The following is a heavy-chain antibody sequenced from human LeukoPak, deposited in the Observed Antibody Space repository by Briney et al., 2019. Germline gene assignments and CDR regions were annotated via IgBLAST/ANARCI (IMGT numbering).Heavy chain of an antibody. V-gene: IGHV3-48*01. J-gene: IGHJ4*02. D-gene: IGHD3-22*01. CDR3: ARKSGSSGYPFDY. CDR1: GFSFSSYS. Sequence: GGSLRLSCAASGFSFSSYSMKWVRQAPGMGLDWVSYISSDSSVMHYGDAVRGRFAISRDNATNTLYLQMNSLRAEDTAVYYCARKSGSSGYPFDYWGQGTLVTVSS. CDR2: ISSDSSVM.